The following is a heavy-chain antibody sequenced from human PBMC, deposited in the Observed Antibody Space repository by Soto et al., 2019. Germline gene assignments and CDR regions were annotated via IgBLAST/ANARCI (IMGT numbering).Heavy chain of an antibody. Sequence: QVQLVQSGAEVKQPGASVKVSCKASGYTFTSYGISWVRQAPGHGLAWMGWISAYNGNTNYAQKLQGRGTMTTDTSTSTAYKERRSLRSDDTALYYWARDVESPPPGYDDYGMDVWGQGTTVTVSS. CDR1: GYTFTSYG. J-gene: IGHJ6*02. CDR2: ISAYNGNT. CDR3: ARDVESPPPGYDDYGMDV. V-gene: IGHV1-18*01. D-gene: IGHD3-3*01.